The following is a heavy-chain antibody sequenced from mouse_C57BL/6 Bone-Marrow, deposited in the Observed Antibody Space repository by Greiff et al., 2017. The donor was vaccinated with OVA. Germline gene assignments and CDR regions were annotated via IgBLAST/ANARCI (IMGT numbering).Heavy chain of an antibody. J-gene: IGHJ4*01. D-gene: IGHD2-4*01. CDR3: AGDYDAYAMDY. Sequence: VQLQQSGPELVKPGASVKISCKASGYAFSSSWMNWVKQRPGKGLEWIGRIYPGDGDTNYNGKFKGKATLTADKSSSTAYMQLSCLTSEDSAVYFCAGDYDAYAMDYWGQGTSVTVSS. CDR2: IYPGDGDT. CDR1: GYAFSSSW. V-gene: IGHV1-82*01.